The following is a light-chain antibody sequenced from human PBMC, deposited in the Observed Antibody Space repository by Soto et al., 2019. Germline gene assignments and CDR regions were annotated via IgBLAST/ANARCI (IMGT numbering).Light chain of an antibody. Sequence: EIVLTQSPGTLSLSPGERGTLSCRASQTVSSNFLAWYQQKPGQAPRLLIYGASSRATGIPDRFSGSGSGTDFTLTISRLEPEDFAVYYCQQYGSSLSITFGQGTRLEIK. V-gene: IGKV3-20*01. CDR3: QQYGSSLSIT. CDR2: GAS. J-gene: IGKJ5*01. CDR1: QTVSSNF.